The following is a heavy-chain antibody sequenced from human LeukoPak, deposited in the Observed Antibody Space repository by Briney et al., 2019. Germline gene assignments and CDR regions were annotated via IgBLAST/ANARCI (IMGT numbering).Heavy chain of an antibody. D-gene: IGHD6-13*01. V-gene: IGHV5-51*01. CDR3: VRHGLGSSWFGFDY. CDR2: IYLGDSDP. CDR1: GYTFTTYW. J-gene: IGHJ4*02. Sequence: GESLKISCKGPGYTFTTYWIGWVRQMPGKGLEWRGIIYLGDSDPRYSPSFQGQVTISADTSISTAYLQWSSLKASDSAMYYCVRHGLGSSWFGFDYWGQGTLVTVSS.